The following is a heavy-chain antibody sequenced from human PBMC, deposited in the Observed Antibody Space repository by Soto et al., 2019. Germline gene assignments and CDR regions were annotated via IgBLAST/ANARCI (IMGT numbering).Heavy chain of an antibody. J-gene: IGHJ6*01. D-gene: IGHD5-12*01. V-gene: IGHV1-69*06. CDR3: ARCRVAPASTESPYGHDGHPHHYLYGMDV. CDR1: GGTFGTFP. CDR2: IVPMFGTA. Sequence: QVHLVQSGAEVRQPGSSVKVSCKATGGTFGTFPITWVRQAPGQGLEWMGGIVPMFGTARYAQKFQDRVSITADMSTSTAYLELSSMRSDDTDVYYCARCRVAPASTESPYGHDGHPHHYLYGMDVWGQGPTDTVSS.